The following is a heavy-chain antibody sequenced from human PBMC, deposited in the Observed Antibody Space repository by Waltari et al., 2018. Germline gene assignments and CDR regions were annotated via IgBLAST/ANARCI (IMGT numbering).Heavy chain of an antibody. V-gene: IGHV3-23*01. CDR1: GFTFSSYA. CDR3: AKASIAVAGDAFDI. J-gene: IGHJ3*02. Sequence: EVQLLESGGGLVQPGGSLRLSCAASGFTFSSYAMSWVRHAPGKGLEWVSDISGRGCSTHYATSVKGLFTISRDNPKNTLYLQVNSLRAEDTAVYYCAKASIAVAGDAFDICGQGTMFTVSS. CDR2: ISGRGCST. D-gene: IGHD6-19*01.